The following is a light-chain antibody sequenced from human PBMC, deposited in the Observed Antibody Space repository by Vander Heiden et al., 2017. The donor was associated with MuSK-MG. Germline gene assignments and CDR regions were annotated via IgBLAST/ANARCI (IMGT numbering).Light chain of an antibody. Sequence: DIQMTQSPSSLSASVGDRVTITCRASQSISSYLNWYQQKPGKAPKLLIYAASSLQSGVPSRFSGSGSGTDFTLTISSLQPEDFATYYCQQSYSTPQTFGQGTQLEIK. CDR1: QSISSY. V-gene: IGKV1-39*01. J-gene: IGKJ2*01. CDR2: AAS. CDR3: QQSYSTPQT.